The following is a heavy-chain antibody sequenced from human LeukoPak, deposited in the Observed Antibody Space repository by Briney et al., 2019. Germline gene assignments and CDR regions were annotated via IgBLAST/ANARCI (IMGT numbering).Heavy chain of an antibody. J-gene: IGHJ3*02. CDR1: GFSFSIYW. CDR3: AKELHSKDAFDI. D-gene: IGHD2-21*01. V-gene: IGHV3-74*01. Sequence: GGSLRLSCAASGFSFSIYWVHWVRQAPGKGLVWVSSINSDGRSTSYADSVKGRFTISRDNAKNTLYLQMNTLRAEDTAVYHCAKELHSKDAFDIWGQGTMVTVSS. CDR2: INSDGRST.